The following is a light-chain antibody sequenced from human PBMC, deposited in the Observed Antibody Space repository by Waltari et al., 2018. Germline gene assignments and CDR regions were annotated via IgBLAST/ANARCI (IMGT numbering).Light chain of an antibody. CDR2: GAS. J-gene: IGKJ4*01. CDR1: QSVSSSY. CDR3: QQYGSSPRT. Sequence: EIVLTQSPGTLSLSPGERATLSCRASQSVSSSYLAWYQQQPGQAPRLLIYGASTRATGIPDRFSGSGSGADFTLPISSLEPEEFAVYYCQQYGSSPRTFGGGTKVEIK. V-gene: IGKV3-20*01.